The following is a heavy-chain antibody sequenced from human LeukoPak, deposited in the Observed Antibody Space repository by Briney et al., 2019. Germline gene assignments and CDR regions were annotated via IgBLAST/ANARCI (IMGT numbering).Heavy chain of an antibody. J-gene: IGHJ3*02. CDR1: GFTFSNYG. CDR2: IRYDRNNE. Sequence: GGSLRLSCAASGFTFSNYGMHWVRQAPGKGLEWMALIRYDRNNEYYADSVKGRFTVSGDNSKNTLYLQMNSLRAEDTAVYYCAKARGDGYNDAFDMWGQGTMFTVSS. D-gene: IGHD5-24*01. CDR3: AKARGDGYNDAFDM. V-gene: IGHV3-30*02.